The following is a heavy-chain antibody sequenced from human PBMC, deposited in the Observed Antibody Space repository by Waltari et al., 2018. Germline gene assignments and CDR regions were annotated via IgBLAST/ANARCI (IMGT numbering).Heavy chain of an antibody. D-gene: IGHD6-6*01. CDR2: IYYSGST. V-gene: IGHV4-39*07. J-gene: IGHJ6*02. CDR3: ARVVGQLVLRYYYGMDV. Sequence: QLQLQESGPGLVKPSETLSLTCTVSGGSISSSSYYWGWIRQPPGKGLEWIGSIYYSGSTYYNPSLKSRVTISVDTSKNQFSLKLSSVTAADTAVYYCARVVGQLVLRYYYGMDVWGQGTTVTVSS. CDR1: GGSISSSSYY.